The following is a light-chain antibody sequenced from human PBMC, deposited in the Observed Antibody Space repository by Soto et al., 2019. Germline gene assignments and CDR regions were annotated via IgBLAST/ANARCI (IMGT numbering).Light chain of an antibody. CDR2: FGS. J-gene: IGKJ1*01. Sequence: DIVMTQSPLSLRVTPGEPASISCRSSESLLHTNGNNYLDWYLQKPGQSPQLLIYFGSTRASGVPDRFSGSGSDTDFTLTISRVEAEDVGVYYFIQALQSRWTFGQGPKVEIK. CDR1: ESLLHTNGNNY. CDR3: IQALQSRWT. V-gene: IGKV2-28*01.